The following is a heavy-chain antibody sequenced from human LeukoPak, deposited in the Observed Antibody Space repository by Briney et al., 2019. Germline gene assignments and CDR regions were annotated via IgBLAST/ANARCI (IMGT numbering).Heavy chain of an antibody. CDR1: GGSIINYY. Sequence: PSETLSLTCSISGGSIINYYWNWIRQPPGKGLECIGYIHYIGITNYNPSLKSRVTISADTSKNQFSLKLTSVTAADTAVYYCAGSGSYGPFDPWGQGTLVTVSS. J-gene: IGHJ5*02. D-gene: IGHD3-16*01. V-gene: IGHV4-59*08. CDR3: AGSGSYGPFDP. CDR2: IHYIGIT.